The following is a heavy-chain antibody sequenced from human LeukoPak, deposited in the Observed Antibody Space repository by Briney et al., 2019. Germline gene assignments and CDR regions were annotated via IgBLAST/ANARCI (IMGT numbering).Heavy chain of an antibody. D-gene: IGHD3-3*01. V-gene: IGHV7-4-1*02. J-gene: IGHJ3*02. CDR3: ASKVPDFWSGYYLVSDAFDI. Sequence: ASVKVSCKASGYTFTSYAMNWVRQAPGQGLEWMGWINTNTGNPTYAQGFTGRFVFSLDTSVSTAYLQISSLKAEDTAVYYCASKVPDFWSGYYLVSDAFDIWGQGTMVTVSS. CDR2: INTNTGNP. CDR1: GYTFTSYA.